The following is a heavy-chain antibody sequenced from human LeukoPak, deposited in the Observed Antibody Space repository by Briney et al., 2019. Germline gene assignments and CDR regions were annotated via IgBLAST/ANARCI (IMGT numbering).Heavy chain of an antibody. CDR3: ARVIYCGGDCYSYYYYMDV. CDR2: INHSGST. CDR1: GGSFSGYY. D-gene: IGHD2-21*02. V-gene: IGHV4-34*01. J-gene: IGHJ6*03. Sequence: KTSETLSLTCAVYGGSFSGYYWSWIRQPPGRGLEWIGEINHSGSTNYNPSLKSRVTISVDTSKNQFSLKLSSVTAADTAVYYCARVIYCGGDCYSYYYYMDVWGKGTTVTVSS.